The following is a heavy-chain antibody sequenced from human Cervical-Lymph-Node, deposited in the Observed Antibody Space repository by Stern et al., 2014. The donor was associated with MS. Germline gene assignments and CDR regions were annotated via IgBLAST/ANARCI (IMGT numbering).Heavy chain of an antibody. CDR3: ASLQLWHLSYY. Sequence: EVQLVESGGGLVKPGGSLRLSCAASGFTFSSYTMNWVRQAPGKGLEWVSSVSTSSSYIYYAHSVKGRFTISRDNAKNSPYLQMNSLRAEDTAVYYCASLQLWHLSYYWGQGTLVTVSS. V-gene: IGHV3-21*01. CDR2: VSTSSSYI. J-gene: IGHJ4*02. CDR1: GFTFSSYT. D-gene: IGHD5-18*01.